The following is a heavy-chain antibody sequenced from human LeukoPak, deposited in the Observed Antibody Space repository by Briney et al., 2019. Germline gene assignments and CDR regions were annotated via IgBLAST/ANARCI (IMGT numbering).Heavy chain of an antibody. D-gene: IGHD3-22*01. J-gene: IGHJ3*02. V-gene: IGHV4-31*03. Sequence: SETLSLTCTVSGGSISSGGYYWSWIRQHPGKGLEWIGYIYYSGSTYYNPSLKSRVTISVDTSKNQFSLKLSSVIAADTAVYYCARGLYTYYYDSSGYYPDAFDIWGQGTMVTVSS. CDR1: GGSISSGGYY. CDR2: IYYSGST. CDR3: ARGLYTYYYDSSGYYPDAFDI.